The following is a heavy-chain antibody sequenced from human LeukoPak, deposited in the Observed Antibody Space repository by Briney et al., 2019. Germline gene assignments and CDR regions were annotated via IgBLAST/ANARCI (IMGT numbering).Heavy chain of an antibody. V-gene: IGHV3-21*01. Sequence: GGSLRLSCATSGFAFSDYSMTWVRQAPGKGLEWVSSITSTSSHINYADSVRGRFTISRDNAKNALFLQMTSLTDEDTALYYCARARLGYYDEYFDPWGQGTQVTVSS. CDR1: GFAFSDYS. D-gene: IGHD3-16*01. CDR2: ITSTSSHI. J-gene: IGHJ5*02. CDR3: ARARLGYYDEYFDP.